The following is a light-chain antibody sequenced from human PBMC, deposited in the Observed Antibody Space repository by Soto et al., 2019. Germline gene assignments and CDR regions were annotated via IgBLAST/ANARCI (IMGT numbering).Light chain of an antibody. Sequence: DIKMTQSPSSLSASVGDRVTLTCRASQSINWYLNWYQQKPGKAPNLLIYAASSLQSGVPSRFSGSGSGTDFTLTISSLQSEDFATYYCQQHYITPWTFGQGTKVDIK. CDR1: QSINWY. CDR3: QQHYITPWT. V-gene: IGKV1-39*01. CDR2: AAS. J-gene: IGKJ1*01.